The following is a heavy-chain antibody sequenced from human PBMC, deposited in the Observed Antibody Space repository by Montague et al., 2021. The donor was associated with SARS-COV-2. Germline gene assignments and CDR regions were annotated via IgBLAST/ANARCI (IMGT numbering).Heavy chain of an antibody. CDR2: IYYSGST. D-gene: IGHD3-3*01. CDR3: ARLNFRITIFGVVRSRVFDY. CDR1: GGSISSSSYY. Sequence: SETLSLTCTVSGGSISSSSYYWGWIRQPPGKGLEWIVSIYYSGSTYYNPSLKSRVTISVDTSKNQFSLKLSSVTAAATAVYYCARLNFRITIFGVVRSRVFDYWGQGTLVTVSS. J-gene: IGHJ4*02. V-gene: IGHV4-39*01.